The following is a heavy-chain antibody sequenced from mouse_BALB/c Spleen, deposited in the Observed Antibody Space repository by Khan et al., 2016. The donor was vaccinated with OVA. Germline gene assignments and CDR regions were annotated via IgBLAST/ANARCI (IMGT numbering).Heavy chain of an antibody. V-gene: IGHV2-2*02. CDR3: ARPSYAYYVCYFDV. CDR2: IWSGGST. CDR1: GFSLTNYG. J-gene: IGHJ1*01. D-gene: IGHD2-3*01. Sequence: QVQLKESGPGLVQPSQSLSITCTVSGFSLTNYGIHWVRQSPGKGLEWLGVIWSGGSTDYNAAFISRLSISTDNSKSQVFFKMNSLQANEPAIYYCARPSYAYYVCYFDVWGAGTTVTVSS.